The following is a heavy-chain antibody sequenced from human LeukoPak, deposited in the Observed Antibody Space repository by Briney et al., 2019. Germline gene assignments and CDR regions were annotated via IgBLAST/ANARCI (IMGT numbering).Heavy chain of an antibody. CDR2: MNPNSGNT. CDR3: ARDAGSREGFDY. CDR1: GYTFTSYD. Sequence: GASVKVSCKASGYTFTSYDINWVRQATGQGLEWMGWMNPNSGNTGYAQKFQGRVTMTRNTSISTAYMELSSLRSEDTAVYYCARDAGSREGFDYWGQGTLVTVSS. D-gene: IGHD3-10*01. V-gene: IGHV1-8*01. J-gene: IGHJ4*02.